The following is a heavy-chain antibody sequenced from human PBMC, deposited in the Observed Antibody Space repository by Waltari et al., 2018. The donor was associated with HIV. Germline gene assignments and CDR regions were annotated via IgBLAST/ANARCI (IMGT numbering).Heavy chain of an antibody. CDR3: ARGLGYSSSFYCY. J-gene: IGHJ4*02. V-gene: IGHV3-11*01. CDR1: GFTFSDYY. Sequence: QVQLVVSGGGLVKPGGSLRLSCAASGFTFSDYYMSWIRQAPGKGLELVSYIRSSGSAIYYSYSVKGRFTISRDNAKNSLYLQMNILRAEDTAVYYCARGLGYSSSFYCYWGQGTLVTVSS. D-gene: IGHD6-13*01. CDR2: IRSSGSAI.